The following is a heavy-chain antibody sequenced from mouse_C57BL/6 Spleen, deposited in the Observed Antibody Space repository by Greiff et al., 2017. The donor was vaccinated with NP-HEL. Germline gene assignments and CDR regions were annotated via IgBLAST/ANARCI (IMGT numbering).Heavy chain of an antibody. CDR2: INPSTGGT. J-gene: IGHJ2*01. V-gene: IGHV1-42*01. Sequence: EVQLQQSGPELVKPGASVKISCKASGYSFTGYYMNWVKQSPEKSLEWIGEINPSTGGTTYNQKFKAKATLTVDKSSSTAYMQLKSLTSEDSAVYYCARDVGYDYFDYWGQGTTLTVSS. CDR1: GYSFTGYY. CDR3: ARDVGYDYFDY. D-gene: IGHD2-2*01.